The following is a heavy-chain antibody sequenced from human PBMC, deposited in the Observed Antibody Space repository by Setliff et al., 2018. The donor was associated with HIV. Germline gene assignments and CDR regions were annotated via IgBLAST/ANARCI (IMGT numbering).Heavy chain of an antibody. D-gene: IGHD6-19*01. CDR3: ASDVAVAGTEF. Sequence: GGSLRLSCAASGFSFSRYWMSWVRQAPGKGLEWVASIDHFGSEENYVDSVRGRFTVSRDNTKNSLHLQMNSLKADDTAVYYCASDVAVAGTEFWGQGTLVTVSS. J-gene: IGHJ4*02. CDR2: IDHFGSEE. V-gene: IGHV3-7*04. CDR1: GFSFSRYW.